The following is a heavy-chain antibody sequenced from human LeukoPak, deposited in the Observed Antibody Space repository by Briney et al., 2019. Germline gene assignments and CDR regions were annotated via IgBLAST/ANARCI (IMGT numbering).Heavy chain of an antibody. Sequence: GGSLRLSCVDSGFTLSRYWMSWVRQAPGKGLEWVANIKQDGSEKDYVDYVKGRFTISRDNAKNSLYLQMNSLRAEDTAVYYCARDGFLAPGSFDYWGQGTLVTVSS. J-gene: IGHJ4*02. CDR1: GFTLSRYW. D-gene: IGHD6-13*01. V-gene: IGHV3-7*01. CDR3: ARDGFLAPGSFDY. CDR2: IKQDGSEK.